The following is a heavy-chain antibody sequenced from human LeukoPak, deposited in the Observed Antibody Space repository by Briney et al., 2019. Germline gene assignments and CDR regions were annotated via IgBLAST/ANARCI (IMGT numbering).Heavy chain of an antibody. J-gene: IGHJ5*02. V-gene: IGHV3-21*01. CDR1: GFSVTNNY. CDR2: ISDASRNI. CDR3: ARTDYYYSYFDP. D-gene: IGHD3-22*01. Sequence: GGSLRLSCAVSGFSVTNNYMSWVRQAPGKGLEWVSSISDASRNIYYADSVKGRFTVSRDNAKSSLYLQMNSLRAEDTAVYYCARTDYYYSYFDPWGQGTLVTVSS.